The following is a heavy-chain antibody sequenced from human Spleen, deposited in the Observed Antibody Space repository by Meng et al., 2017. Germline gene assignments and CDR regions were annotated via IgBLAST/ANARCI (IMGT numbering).Heavy chain of an antibody. CDR2: INPSGGST. CDR1: GYTFTSYY. Sequence: QVQLGQSGAEVKKPGASVKVSCKASGYTFTSYYMHWVRQAPGQGLEWMGIINPSGGSTSYAQKFQGRVTMTRDTSISTAYIELSRLRSDDTAVYYCARGMWGEGVDYWGQGTLVTVSS. V-gene: IGHV1-46*01. D-gene: IGHD3-10*01. J-gene: IGHJ4*02. CDR3: ARGMWGEGVDY.